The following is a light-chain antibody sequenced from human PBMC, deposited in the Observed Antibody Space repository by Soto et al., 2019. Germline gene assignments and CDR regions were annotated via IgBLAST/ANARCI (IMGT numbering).Light chain of an antibody. CDR1: QSIRHY. V-gene: IGKV1-5*01. CDR3: QHHNSYSQT. J-gene: IGKJ1*01. CDR2: GAS. Sequence: QMTQSPPTLSASVGDRVTITCRASQSIRHYLAWYQQMPGKAPKLLIYGASTLQSGVPSRFSGSGSGTEFTLTISSLQPDDFGTYFCQHHNSYSQTFGQGTKVEIK.